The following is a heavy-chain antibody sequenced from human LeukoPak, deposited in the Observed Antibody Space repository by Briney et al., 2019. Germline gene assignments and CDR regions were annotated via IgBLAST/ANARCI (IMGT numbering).Heavy chain of an antibody. D-gene: IGHD2-21*01. CDR1: GFIFSSDW. CDR3: VRDRPRDWHYFDY. J-gene: IGHJ4*02. Sequence: GGSLRLSCVASGFIFSSDWMHWVRQTPRTGLEWVSRIDTDGGGTSYAGSVEGRFTISRDNAKNTVYLQMNSLRVEDTAVYYCVRDRPRDWHYFDYWGQGILVTVSS. CDR2: IDTDGGGT. V-gene: IGHV3-74*01.